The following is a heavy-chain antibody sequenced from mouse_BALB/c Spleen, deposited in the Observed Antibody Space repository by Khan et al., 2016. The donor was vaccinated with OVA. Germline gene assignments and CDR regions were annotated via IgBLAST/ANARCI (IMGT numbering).Heavy chain of an antibody. D-gene: IGHD1-1*01. J-gene: IGHJ2*01. CDR3: ALIYHYGSGFDY. Sequence: VQLQQSGPELVKPGTSVKVSCKTSGYSFTDYNMFWVKQSLGKSLEWIGYIAPYNGGTNYNQKFMGQATLTVDKSSSTAFMHLNSLPSEDSAVYYCALIYHYGSGFDYWGQGTTLTVSA. CDR2: IAPYNGGT. CDR1: GYSFTDYN. V-gene: IGHV1S135*01.